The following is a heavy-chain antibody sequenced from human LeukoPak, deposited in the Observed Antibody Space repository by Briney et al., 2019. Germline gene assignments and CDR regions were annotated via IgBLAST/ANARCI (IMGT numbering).Heavy chain of an antibody. D-gene: IGHD6-13*01. V-gene: IGHV3-48*03. Sequence: PGGSLRLSCAASGFTFSSYEMNWVRQAPGKGLEWVSYISSSGSTIYYADSVKGRFTISRDNAKNSLYLQMNSLRAEDTAVYYCARDSPGAAAGSLDYWGQGTLVTVSS. J-gene: IGHJ4*02. CDR3: ARDSPGAAAGSLDY. CDR1: GFTFSSYE. CDR2: ISSSGSTI.